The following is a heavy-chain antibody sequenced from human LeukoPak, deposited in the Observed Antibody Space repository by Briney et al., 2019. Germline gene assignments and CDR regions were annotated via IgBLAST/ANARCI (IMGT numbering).Heavy chain of an antibody. Sequence: GGSLRLSCAASGFTLSSYATSWVRQAPGKGLEWVSAISIGGNGYYADSVKGRFTISRDNSKNTLDLQMNSLRAEDTAVYYCARRSVSRCFDLWGRGTLITVPS. CDR3: ARRSVSRCFDL. J-gene: IGHJ2*01. D-gene: IGHD4-17*01. CDR1: GFTLSSYA. CDR2: ISIGGNG. V-gene: IGHV3-23*01.